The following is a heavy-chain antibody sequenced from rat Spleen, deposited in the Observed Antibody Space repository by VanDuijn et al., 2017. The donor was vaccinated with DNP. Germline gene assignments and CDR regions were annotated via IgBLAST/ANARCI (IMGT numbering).Heavy chain of an antibody. J-gene: IGHJ2*01. CDR2: ISPSGGST. Sequence: EVQLVESGGGLVQPGRSLKLSCAASGFTFSNYDMAWVRQAPTKGLEWVASISPSGGSTYYRDSVKGRFTISRDNAKSTLYLQMDSLRSEDTATYYCATRGYYYSGGGCYWGQGVMVTVSS. V-gene: IGHV5-19*01. D-gene: IGHD1-1*01. CDR3: ATRGYYYSGGGCY. CDR1: GFTFSNYD.